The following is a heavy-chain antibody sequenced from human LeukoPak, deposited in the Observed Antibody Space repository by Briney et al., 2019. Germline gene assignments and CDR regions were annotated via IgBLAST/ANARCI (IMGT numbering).Heavy chain of an antibody. CDR2: INHSGST. J-gene: IGHJ2*01. D-gene: IGHD5-18*01. Sequence: PSETLSLTCAVYGGSFSGYYWSWIRQPPGKGLEWIGEINHSGSTDYNPSLKSRVTISVDTSKNQFSLKLSSVTAADTAVYYCARGRIQLWNHWYSDLWGRGTLVTVSS. CDR1: GGSFSGYY. V-gene: IGHV4-34*01. CDR3: ARGRIQLWNHWYSDL.